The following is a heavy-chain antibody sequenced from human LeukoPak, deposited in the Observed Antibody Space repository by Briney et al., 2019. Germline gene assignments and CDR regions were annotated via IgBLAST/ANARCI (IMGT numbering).Heavy chain of an antibody. D-gene: IGHD6-13*01. CDR3: ARDPRAAAAGKADY. J-gene: IGHJ4*02. CDR1: GGTFSSYA. Sequence: ASVKVSCKASGGTFSSYAISWVRQAPGQGLEWIGWINTNTGNPTYAQGFTGRFVFSLDTSVSTAYVQISSLKAEDTAVYYCARDPRAAAAGKADYWGQGTLVTVSS. V-gene: IGHV7-4-1*02. CDR2: INTNTGNP.